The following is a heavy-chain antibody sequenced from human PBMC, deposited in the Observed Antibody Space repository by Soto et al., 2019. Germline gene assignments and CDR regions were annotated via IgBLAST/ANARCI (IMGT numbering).Heavy chain of an antibody. J-gene: IGHJ4*02. Sequence: QVTLKESGPVLVKPTETLTLTCTVSGFSLSNARMGVSWIRQPPGKALEWLAHIFSNDEKSYSTSLKSRLTISKDTSKSQVVLTMTNMDPVDTATYYCARIRDLAYCGGDCYGFDYWGQGTLVTVSS. CDR3: ARIRDLAYCGGDCYGFDY. V-gene: IGHV2-26*01. CDR1: GFSLSNARMG. D-gene: IGHD2-21*02. CDR2: IFSNDEK.